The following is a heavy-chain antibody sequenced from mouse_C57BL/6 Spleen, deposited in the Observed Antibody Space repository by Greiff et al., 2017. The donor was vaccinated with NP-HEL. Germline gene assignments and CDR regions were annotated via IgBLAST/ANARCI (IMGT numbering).Heavy chain of an antibody. CDR3: ARLWAY. CDR1: GYAFTNYL. V-gene: IGHV1-54*01. J-gene: IGHJ3*01. CDR2: INPGSGGT. Sequence: VQLVESGAELVRPGTSVKVSCKASGYAFTNYLIEWVKQRPGQGLEWIGVINPGSGGTNYNEKFKGKATLTADKSSSTAYMQLSSLTSEDSAVYFCARLWAYWGQGTLVTVSA. D-gene: IGHD6-1*01.